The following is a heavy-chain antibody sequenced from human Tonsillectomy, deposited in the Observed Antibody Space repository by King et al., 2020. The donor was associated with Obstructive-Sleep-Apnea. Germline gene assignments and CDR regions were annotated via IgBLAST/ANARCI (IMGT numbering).Heavy chain of an antibody. D-gene: IGHD6-13*01. J-gene: IGHJ4*02. CDR3: ARKSSSDNNYFDY. Sequence: VQLVESGGGLVQPGGSLRLSCAASGFTFTNYAMSWVRQAPGKGLEWVSVISGGGDTTYYADSVKGRFTISRDNSKNTLSLQMNSLRAEDTAVYYCARKSSSDNNYFDYWGQGTLVTVSS. V-gene: IGHV3-23*04. CDR2: ISGGGDTT. CDR1: GFTFTNYA.